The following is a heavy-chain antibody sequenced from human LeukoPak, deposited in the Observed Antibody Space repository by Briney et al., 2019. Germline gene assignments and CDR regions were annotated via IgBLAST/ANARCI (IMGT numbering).Heavy chain of an antibody. CDR2: ISSSSSYI. CDR3: ARVVGAIGYYYYYMDV. Sequence: GGSLRLSCAASGFTFSSYSMNWVRQAPGKGLEWVSSISSSSSYIYYADSVKGRFTISRDNAKNSLYLQMNSLRAEDTAVYCCARVVGAIGYYYYYMDVWGKGTTVTVSS. D-gene: IGHD1-26*01. V-gene: IGHV3-21*01. J-gene: IGHJ6*03. CDR1: GFTFSSYS.